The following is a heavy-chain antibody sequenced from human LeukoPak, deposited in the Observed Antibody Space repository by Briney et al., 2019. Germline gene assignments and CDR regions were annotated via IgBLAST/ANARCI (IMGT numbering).Heavy chain of an antibody. Sequence: GGSLRLSCAASGFTFDDYGMSWVRQAPGKGLEWVSGINWNGGSTGYADSVKGRFTISRDNAKNSMYLQMNSLRAEDTAIYYCARETVSGQLVRFFDSWGQGTLLTVSS. CDR3: ARETVSGQLVRFFDS. CDR2: INWNGGST. CDR1: GFTFDDYG. D-gene: IGHD4-17*01. V-gene: IGHV3-20*04. J-gene: IGHJ4*02.